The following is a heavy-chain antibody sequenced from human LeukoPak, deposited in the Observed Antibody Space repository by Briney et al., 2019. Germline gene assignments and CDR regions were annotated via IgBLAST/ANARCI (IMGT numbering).Heavy chain of an antibody. V-gene: IGHV1-24*01. Sequence: ASVKASCKVSGFTLAELAMHWVRQAPGKGLEWMGGFDPEDGETIYAQKFQGRVTMTEDTSTDTAYMELSSLRPEDTAVYYCATEASYFYYWGQGTLVTVSS. CDR1: GFTLAELA. CDR3: ATEASYFYY. CDR2: FDPEDGET. J-gene: IGHJ4*02.